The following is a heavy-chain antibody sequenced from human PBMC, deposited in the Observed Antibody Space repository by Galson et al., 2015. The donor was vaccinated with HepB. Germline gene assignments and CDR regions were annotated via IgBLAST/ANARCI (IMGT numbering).Heavy chain of an antibody. Sequence: SLRLSCAVSEFSFRSYWMYWVRQAPGKGLVWVSGINTDGTITTYADSVKGRFTISRDNAKHTLYLQLNSLRAEDTAVFYCVSLGGRSTIDVWGQGTPVTVSS. J-gene: IGHJ6*02. V-gene: IGHV3-74*01. CDR1: EFSFRSYW. CDR3: VSLGGRSTIDV. CDR2: INTDGTIT. D-gene: IGHD1-26*01.